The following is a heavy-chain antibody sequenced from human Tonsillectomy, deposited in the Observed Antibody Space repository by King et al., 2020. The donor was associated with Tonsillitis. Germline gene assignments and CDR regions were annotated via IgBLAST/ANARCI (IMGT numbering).Heavy chain of an antibody. Sequence: VQLQESGPGLVKPSETLSLTCTVSGGSISSYYCSWIRQPPGKGLEWIGYIYYSGSTTYNPSLKSRVTISVDTSKNQFSLKLSSVTAADTAVYYCARGEELGSYYYYYYMDVWGKGTTVTVSS. J-gene: IGHJ6*03. CDR3: ARGEELGSYYYYYYMDV. CDR2: IYYSGST. D-gene: IGHD7-27*01. V-gene: IGHV4-59*01. CDR1: GGSISSYY.